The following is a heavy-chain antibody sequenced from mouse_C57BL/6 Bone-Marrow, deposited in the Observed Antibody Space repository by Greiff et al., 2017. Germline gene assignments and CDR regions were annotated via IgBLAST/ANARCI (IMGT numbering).Heavy chain of an antibody. D-gene: IGHD1-1*01. CDR1: GYTFTSYW. Sequence: QVQLQQPGAELVKPGASVKMSCKASGYTFTSYWITWVKQMPGQGLEWIGDIDPTSGSTNYNEKFKSKTILTVDTSSNTAYMQRSSLTSEDCAVYDCARSGPRGRWFDYWGQGTTLTGSS. CDR3: ARSGPRGRWFDY. V-gene: IGHV1-55*01. CDR2: IDPTSGST. J-gene: IGHJ2*01.